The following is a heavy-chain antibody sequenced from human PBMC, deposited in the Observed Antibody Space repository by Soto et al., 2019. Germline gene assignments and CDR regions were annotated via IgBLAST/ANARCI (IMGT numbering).Heavy chain of an antibody. V-gene: IGHV1-18*01. J-gene: IGHJ6*03. CDR2: ISAYNGNT. D-gene: IGHD2-2*02. Sequence: QVQLVQSGAEVKKPGASVKVSCKASAYTFTSYGISWVRQAPGQGLEWMGWISAYNGNTNYAQKLQGRVTMTTDTSTSTAYMELRSLRSDDTAVYYCARTRFSIVVVPAAIDYMDVWGKGTTVTVSS. CDR3: ARTRFSIVVVPAAIDYMDV. CDR1: AYTFTSYG.